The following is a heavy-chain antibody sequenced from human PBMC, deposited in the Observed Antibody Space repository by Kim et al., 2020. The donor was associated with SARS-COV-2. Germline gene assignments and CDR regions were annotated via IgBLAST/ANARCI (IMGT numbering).Heavy chain of an antibody. Sequence: GGSLRLSCAASGFTFSSYDMHWVRQATGKGLEWVSAIGTAGDTYYPGSVKGRFTISRENAKNSLYLQMNSLRAGDTAVYYCARNYGSGSYYKNYYYYVMDVWGQGTTVTVSS. D-gene: IGHD3-10*01. CDR3: ARNYGSGSYYKNYYYYVMDV. CDR1: GFTFSSYD. J-gene: IGHJ6*02. V-gene: IGHV3-13*01. CDR2: IGTAGDT.